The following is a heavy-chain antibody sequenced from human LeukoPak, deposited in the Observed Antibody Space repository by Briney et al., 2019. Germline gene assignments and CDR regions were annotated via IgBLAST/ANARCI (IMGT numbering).Heavy chain of an antibody. CDR2: ISGSGGST. CDR1: GFTFSSYA. V-gene: IGHV3-23*01. D-gene: IGHD4-17*01. Sequence: PGGSLRLSCAAFGFTFSSYAMSWVRQAPGKGLEWVSAISGSGGSTYYADSVKGRFTISRDNSKNTLYLQMNSLRAEDTAVYYCATINDYGDYSFDYWGQGTLATVSS. CDR3: ATINDYGDYSFDY. J-gene: IGHJ4*02.